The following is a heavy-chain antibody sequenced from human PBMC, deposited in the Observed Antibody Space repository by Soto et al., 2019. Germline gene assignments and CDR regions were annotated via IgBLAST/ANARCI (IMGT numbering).Heavy chain of an antibody. CDR3: TRHRGYSSGYWGQDF. CDR1: GGAFGSYA. Sequence: QVQLVQSGAEVKKPGSSVKVSCKASGGAFGSYAINWVRQAPGQGLEWMGGIIPMFDTTNYAQRFQGSVTVTADESMITVYLELTRLRSEDTGMYYCTRHRGYSSGYWGQDFWGQGTLVTVSS. CDR2: IIPMFDTT. D-gene: IGHD5-12*01. J-gene: IGHJ4*02. V-gene: IGHV1-69*01.